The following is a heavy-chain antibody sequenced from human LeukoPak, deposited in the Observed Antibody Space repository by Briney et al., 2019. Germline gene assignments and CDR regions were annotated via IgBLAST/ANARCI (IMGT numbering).Heavy chain of an antibody. Sequence: GGSLRLSCAASGFTFSSYAMHWVRQAPGKGLEYASAISSNGGSTYYANSVKGRFTISRDNSKNTLYLQMGSLRAEDMAVYYCASGDYGGCYFDYWGQGTLVTVSS. CDR2: ISSNGGST. J-gene: IGHJ4*02. V-gene: IGHV3-64*01. D-gene: IGHD4/OR15-4a*01. CDR3: ASGDYGGCYFDY. CDR1: GFTFSSYA.